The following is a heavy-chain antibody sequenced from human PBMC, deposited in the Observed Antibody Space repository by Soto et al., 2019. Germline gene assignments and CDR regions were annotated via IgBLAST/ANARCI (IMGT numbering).Heavy chain of an antibody. CDR3: ARAYYDFLWGSYRFDY. V-gene: IGHV3-7*01. CDR2: IKEDGSEK. Sequence: EVHLVESGGGLVQPGGSLRLSCAASGFTFSRYWMSWVRQAPGKGLEWVANIKEDGSEKKNVDSVKGRFTISRDNANNSLYLQMTCLRAEDTAVYYCARAYYDFLWGSYRFDYWGQGALVTVSS. J-gene: IGHJ4*02. D-gene: IGHD3-16*02. CDR1: GFTFSRYW.